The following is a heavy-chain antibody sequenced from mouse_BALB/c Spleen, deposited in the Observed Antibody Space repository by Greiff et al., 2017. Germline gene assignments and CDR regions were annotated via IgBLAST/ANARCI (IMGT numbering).Heavy chain of an antibody. CDR1: GFTFSSFG. Sequence: EVQGVESGGGLVQPGGSRKLSCAASGFTFSSFGMHWVRQAPEKGLEWVAYISSGSSTIYYADTVKGRFTISRDNPKNTLFLQMTSLRSEDTAMYYCARSIYYDYFAYWGQGTLVTVSA. CDR2: ISSGSSTI. CDR3: ARSIYYDYFAY. V-gene: IGHV5-17*02. J-gene: IGHJ3*01. D-gene: IGHD2-4*01.